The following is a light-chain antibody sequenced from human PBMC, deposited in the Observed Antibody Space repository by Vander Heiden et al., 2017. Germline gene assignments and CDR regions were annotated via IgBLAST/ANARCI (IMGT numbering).Light chain of an antibody. CDR1: QDISNY. Sequence: DIQMTQSPSSLPASVADRVTITCQASQDISNYLSWYQQKPGKAPKLLIYDASNLETGVPSRFSGSGSGTDFTFTISSLQPEDIATYYCQQYDNLPLTFGGGTKVEIK. V-gene: IGKV1-33*01. J-gene: IGKJ4*01. CDR2: DAS. CDR3: QQYDNLPLT.